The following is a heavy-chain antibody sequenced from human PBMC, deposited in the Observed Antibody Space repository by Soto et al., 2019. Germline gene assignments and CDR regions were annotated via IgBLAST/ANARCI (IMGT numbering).Heavy chain of an antibody. CDR3: ARAVAVPADFDY. D-gene: IGHD6-19*01. J-gene: IGHJ4*02. Sequence: GASVKVSCKASGYTFTGCAMHWVRQAPGQRLEWMGWINAGNGNTKYSQKFQGRVTITRDTSASTAYMELSSLRSEDTAVYYCARAVAVPADFDYWGQGTLVTVSS. CDR2: INAGNGNT. CDR1: GYTFTGCA. V-gene: IGHV1-3*01.